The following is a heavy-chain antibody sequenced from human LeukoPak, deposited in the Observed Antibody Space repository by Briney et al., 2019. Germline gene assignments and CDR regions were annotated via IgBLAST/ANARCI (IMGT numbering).Heavy chain of an antibody. D-gene: IGHD3-16*02. CDR2: IIPIFGTA. CDR3: AREGVWGSYRFDY. CDR1: GGTFSSYA. Sequence: SVKVSCKASGGTFSSYAISWVRQAPGQGLEWMEGIIPIFGTANYAQKFQGRVTITTDESTSTAYMELSSLRSEDTAAYYCAREGVWGSYRFDYWGQGTLVTVSS. J-gene: IGHJ4*02. V-gene: IGHV1-69*05.